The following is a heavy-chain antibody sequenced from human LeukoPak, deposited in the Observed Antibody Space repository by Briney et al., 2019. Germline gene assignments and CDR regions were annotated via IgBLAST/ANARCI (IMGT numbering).Heavy chain of an antibody. CDR3: ARTPAANRWRFCYCGMDV. V-gene: IGHV5-51*01. CDR1: GYSFTSYW. CDR2: IYPGDSDT. J-gene: IGHJ6*02. Sequence: GESLKISCKGSGYSFTSYWIGWVRQMPGKGLEWMGIIYPGDSDTRYSPSFQGQVTISADKSISTAYLQWSSLKASDTAMYYCARTPAANRWRFCYCGMDVWGQGTTVTVSS. D-gene: IGHD2-15*01.